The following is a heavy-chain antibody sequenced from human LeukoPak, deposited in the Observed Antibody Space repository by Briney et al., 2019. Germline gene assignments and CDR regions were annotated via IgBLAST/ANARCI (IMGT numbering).Heavy chain of an antibody. V-gene: IGHV3-74*01. CDR1: GFSFADSW. J-gene: IGHJ1*01. D-gene: IGHD3-10*01. Sequence: GGSLRLSCAASGFSFADSWMHWVRQAPGKGLVWVSRINNDGSDTRYADSVRGRFTISRDNAKNTLYLQMNSLRAEDTAVYYGARVSGLGMNEYYQHWGQGTLVTVPS. CDR3: ARVSGLGMNEYYQH. CDR2: INNDGSDT.